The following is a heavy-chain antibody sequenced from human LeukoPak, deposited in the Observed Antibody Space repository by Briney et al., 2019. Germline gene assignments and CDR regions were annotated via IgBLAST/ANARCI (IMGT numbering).Heavy chain of an antibody. CDR3: ARGRRITIFGVVIKGAFDI. V-gene: IGHV1-69*05. J-gene: IGHJ3*02. D-gene: IGHD3-3*01. Sequence: SVKVSCKASGGTFSSYAISWVRQAPGQGLEWMGGIIPIFGTANYAQKFQGRVTITTDESTSTAYMELSSLRSEVTAVYYCARGRRITIFGVVIKGAFDIWGQGTMVTVSS. CDR1: GGTFSSYA. CDR2: IIPIFGTA.